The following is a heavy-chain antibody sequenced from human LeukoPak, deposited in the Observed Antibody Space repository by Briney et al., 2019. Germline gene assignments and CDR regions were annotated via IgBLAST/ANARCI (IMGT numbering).Heavy chain of an antibody. CDR3: ARDGYRSRGFQH. V-gene: IGHV3-66*01. J-gene: IGHJ1*01. D-gene: IGHD6-25*01. CDR1: GFTVSSNY. Sequence: PGGSLRLSCAASGFTVSSNYMSWVRQAPGKGREWVSVIYRGGSTYYAASVKGRFTIYRDNSKNTLYLQMNSLRAEDTAVYYCARDGYRSRGFQHWGQGTLVTVSS. CDR2: IYRGGST.